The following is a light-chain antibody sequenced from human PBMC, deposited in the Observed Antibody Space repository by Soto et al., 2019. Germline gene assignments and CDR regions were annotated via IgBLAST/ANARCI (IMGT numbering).Light chain of an antibody. CDR1: QSVSSY. CDR2: DAS. V-gene: IGKV3-11*01. Sequence: EIVLTQSPATLSLSPGERATLSCRARQSVSSYLAWYQQKPGQAPRLLIYDASNRATCIPARFSGSGSATDFTLTISSLEPADFAVYYGQQRSNWYTFGQGTKLPIK. CDR3: QQRSNWYT. J-gene: IGKJ2*01.